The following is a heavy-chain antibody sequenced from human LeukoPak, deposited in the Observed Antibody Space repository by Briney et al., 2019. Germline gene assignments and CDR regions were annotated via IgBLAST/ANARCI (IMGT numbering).Heavy chain of an antibody. CDR1: RFTLSNYW. J-gene: IGHJ4*02. Sequence: GGSLRLSCAASRFTLSNYWMSWVRQAPGKGLEWVANIKQDGSETYYVDSVKGRFAISRDNAKDSLSLQMNSLRAEDTAVYYCARQRGSGCLDYWGQGTLVTVSS. CDR3: ARQRGSGCLDY. V-gene: IGHV3-7*01. CDR2: IKQDGSET. D-gene: IGHD6-19*01.